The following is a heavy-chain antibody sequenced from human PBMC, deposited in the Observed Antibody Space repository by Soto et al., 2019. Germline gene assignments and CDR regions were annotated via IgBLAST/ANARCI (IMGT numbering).Heavy chain of an antibody. V-gene: IGHV1-69*12. CDR3: ARDKDRQQIGGNCYYGMDV. CDR1: GGTFGNSA. J-gene: IGHJ6*02. Sequence: QVQLVQSGAEVKKPGSSVTVSCKASGGTFGNSAISWVRQAPGQGLEWMGGIMPIFPTPDYAQKFQGRVTITADESTITAYMELTSLRSEDTAVYYCARDKDRQQIGGNCYYGMDVWGQGTTVTV. D-gene: IGHD1-26*01. CDR2: IMPIFPTP.